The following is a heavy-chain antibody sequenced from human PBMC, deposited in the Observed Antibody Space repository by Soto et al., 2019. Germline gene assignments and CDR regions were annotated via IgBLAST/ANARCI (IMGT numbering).Heavy chain of an antibody. CDR2: ISYDGSNK. CDR3: ARSFGRTGTAPFDY. V-gene: IGHV3-30-3*01. D-gene: IGHD1-1*01. J-gene: IGHJ4*02. CDR1: GFTFSSYA. Sequence: GGSLRLSCAASGFTFSSYAMHWVRQAPGKGLEWVAVISYDGSNKYYADSVKGRFTISRDNSKNTLYLQMNSLRAEDTAVYYCARSFGRTGTAPFDYWGQGTLVTVSS.